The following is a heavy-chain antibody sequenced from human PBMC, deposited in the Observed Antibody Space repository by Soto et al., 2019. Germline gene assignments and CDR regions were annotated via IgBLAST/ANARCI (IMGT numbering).Heavy chain of an antibody. Sequence: GGSLRLSCACYGFDFTGSTIHWLRQASGKGLEWVGRIRSKDSSCATAYAVSVKGRFFISRDDSKTTAYLQMNSLKIDDTAVYYCVRENYFSYHGMDVWGQGT. CDR1: GFDFTGST. CDR3: VRENYFSYHGMDV. CDR2: IRSKDSSCAT. V-gene: IGHV3-73*01. J-gene: IGHJ6*02.